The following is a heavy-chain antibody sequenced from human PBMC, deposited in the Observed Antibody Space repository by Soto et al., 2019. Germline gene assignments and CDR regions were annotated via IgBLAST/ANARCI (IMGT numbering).Heavy chain of an antibody. CDR3: AKPQLATMVRGAPSGMDV. Sequence: PGGSLRLSCAASGFTFSSYAMSWVRQAPGKGLEWVSAISGSGGSTYYADSVKGRFTISRDNSKNTLYLQMQSLRAEDTAVYYCAKPQLATMVRGAPSGMDVWGQGTTVTVSS. CDR1: GFTFSSYA. J-gene: IGHJ6*02. V-gene: IGHV3-23*01. D-gene: IGHD3-10*01. CDR2: ISGSGGST.